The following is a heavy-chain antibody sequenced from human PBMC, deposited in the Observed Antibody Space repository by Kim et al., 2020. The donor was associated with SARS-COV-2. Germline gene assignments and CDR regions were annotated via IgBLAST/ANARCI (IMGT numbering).Heavy chain of an antibody. CDR3: ARLYYYDSIPDY. Sequence: TKYSQKFQGRSTITRDTSASTAYMELSSLRSEDTAVYYCARLYYYDSIPDYWGQGTLVTVSS. V-gene: IGHV1-3*01. D-gene: IGHD3-22*01. CDR2: T. J-gene: IGHJ4*02.